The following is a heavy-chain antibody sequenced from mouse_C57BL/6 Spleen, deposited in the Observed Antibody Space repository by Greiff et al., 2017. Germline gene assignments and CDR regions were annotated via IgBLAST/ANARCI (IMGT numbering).Heavy chain of an antibody. CDR3: ASGLGGYYVNYFDY. J-gene: IGHJ2*01. CDR1: GYTFTSYW. Sequence: VQLQQPGAELVRPGSSVKLSCKASGYTFTSYWMDWVKQRPGQGLEWIGNIYPSDSETHYNQKFKDKATLTVDKSSSTAYMQLSSLTSEDSAVYYCASGLGGYYVNYFDYWGQGTTLTVSS. V-gene: IGHV1-61*01. CDR2: IYPSDSET. D-gene: IGHD2-3*01.